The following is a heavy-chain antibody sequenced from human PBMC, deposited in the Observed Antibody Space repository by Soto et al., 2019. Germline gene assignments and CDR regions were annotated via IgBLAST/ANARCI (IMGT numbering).Heavy chain of an antibody. CDR2: INPNSGGT. CDR1: GYTFTGYY. V-gene: IGHV1-2*04. CDR3: ARGGIAAAGSYYYGMDV. J-gene: IGHJ6*02. Sequence: QVQLVQSGAEVKKPGASVKVSCKASGYTFTGYYMHWVRQAPGQGLEWMGWINPNSGGTNYAQKFQGWVTMTRDTSISTAYMELSRLRSDDTDVYYCARGGIAAAGSYYYGMDVWGQGTTVTVSS. D-gene: IGHD6-13*01.